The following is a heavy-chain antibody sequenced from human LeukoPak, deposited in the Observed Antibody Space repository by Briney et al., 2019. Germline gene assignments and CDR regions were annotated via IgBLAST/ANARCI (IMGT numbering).Heavy chain of an antibody. CDR2: INSDGSST. D-gene: IGHD1-26*01. CDR1: GFTFSSYW. J-gene: IGHJ4*02. CDR3: ARGRVGATLDY. V-gene: IGHV3-74*01. Sequence: GGSLRLSCAASGFTFSSYWMHWVRQAPGXGLVWVSRINSDGSSTSYADSVKGRFTISRDNAKNTLYLQMNSLRAEDTAVYYCARGRVGATLDYWGQGTLVTVSS.